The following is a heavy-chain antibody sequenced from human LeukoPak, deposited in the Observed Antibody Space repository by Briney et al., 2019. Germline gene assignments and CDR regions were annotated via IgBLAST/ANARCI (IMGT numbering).Heavy chain of an antibody. V-gene: IGHV3-74*01. CDR1: GFTFSSYW. D-gene: IGHD3-22*01. CDR3: ASLFTYYYDSSGYPLG. J-gene: IGHJ6*02. CDR2: INSDGSST. Sequence: GGSLRLSCAASGFTFSSYWLHWVRQAPGKGLVWVSRINSDGSSTSYADSVKGRFTISRDNAKNTLYLQMNSLRAEDTAVYYCASLFTYYYDSSGYPLGWGQGTTVTVSS.